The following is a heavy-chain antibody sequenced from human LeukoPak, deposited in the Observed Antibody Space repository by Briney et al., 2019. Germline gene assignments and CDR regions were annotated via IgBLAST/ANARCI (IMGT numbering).Heavy chain of an antibody. CDR2: IYYSGNT. J-gene: IGHJ3*02. D-gene: IGHD3-22*01. Sequence: PSETLSLTCTVSGDSISSYYWSWIRQPPGKGLEWIGYIYYSGNTNYNPSLKSRVTISVDTSKNQFSLKLSSVTAADTAVYYCACLTTADAFDIWGQGTMVTVSS. CDR1: GDSISSYY. V-gene: IGHV4-59*01. CDR3: ACLTTADAFDI.